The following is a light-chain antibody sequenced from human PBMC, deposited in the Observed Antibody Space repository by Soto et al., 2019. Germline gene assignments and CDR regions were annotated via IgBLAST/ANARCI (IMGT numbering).Light chain of an antibody. CDR3: SSYTSSSTLGV. Sequence: QSALTQPASVSGSPGQSITISCTGTSSDVGGYNYVSWDQQHPGKAPKLMIYDVSNRPSGVSNRCSGSKSGNTASLTISGLQAEDEADYYCSSYTSSSTLGVFGTGTKVTVL. J-gene: IGLJ1*01. CDR2: DVS. CDR1: SSDVGGYNY. V-gene: IGLV2-14*01.